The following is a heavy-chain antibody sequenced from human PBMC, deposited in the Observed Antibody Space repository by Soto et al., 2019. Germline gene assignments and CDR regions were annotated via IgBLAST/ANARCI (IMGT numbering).Heavy chain of an antibody. CDR1: GYSFTSYW. V-gene: IGHV5-10-1*01. Sequence: GESLKISCKGSGYSFTSYWISWVRQMPGKGLEWMGRIDPSDSYTNYSPSFQGHVTISANKCISTAYLQWSSLKASDTAMYYCARDPPYYDFWSGYPYYYYYGMDVWGQGTTVTVSS. J-gene: IGHJ6*02. D-gene: IGHD3-3*01. CDR2: IDPSDSYT. CDR3: ARDPPYYDFWSGYPYYYYYGMDV.